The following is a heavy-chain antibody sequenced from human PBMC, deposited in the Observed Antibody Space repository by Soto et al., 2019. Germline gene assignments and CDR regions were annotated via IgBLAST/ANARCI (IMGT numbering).Heavy chain of an antibody. CDR2: ISGSGGRT. Sequence: GGSLRLSCAASGFTFSSFAMNWVRQAPGKGLEWVSGISGSGGRTYYADSVKGRFTISRDNSNNTLSLQMHILRVEDTAVYFCAKGGYYSLFDIWGQGTMVTVSS. V-gene: IGHV3-23*01. D-gene: IGHD3-16*01. CDR3: AKGGYYSLFDI. J-gene: IGHJ3*02. CDR1: GFTFSSFA.